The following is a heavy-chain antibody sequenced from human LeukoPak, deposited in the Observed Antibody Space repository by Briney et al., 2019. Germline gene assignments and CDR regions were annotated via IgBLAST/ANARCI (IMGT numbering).Heavy chain of an antibody. CDR1: GFTFSSYA. Sequence: GGSLRLSCAASGFTFSSYAMSWVRQAPGKGLEWVWVISGSGVSTYHADSVKGRFTISRDNSKNKLYLQMNSLRAEDTAVYYCAKVQGSSWYDIFGLDVWGQGTTVTVSS. J-gene: IGHJ6*02. CDR3: AKVQGSSWYDIFGLDV. CDR2: ISGSGVST. D-gene: IGHD6-13*01. V-gene: IGHV3-23*01.